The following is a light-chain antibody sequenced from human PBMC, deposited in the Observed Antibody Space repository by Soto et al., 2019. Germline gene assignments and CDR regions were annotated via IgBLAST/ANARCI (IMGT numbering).Light chain of an antibody. CDR3: QQSYSTLWGT. V-gene: IGKV1-39*01. Sequence: DIQMTQSPPSLSASVGDRVTITCRASQNINNYLNWYQQKPGKAPKLLIYAASSLQSGVPSRFSGSGSGTDFTLTISSLQPEDFATYYCQQSYSTLWGTCGQGTK. J-gene: IGKJ1*01. CDR1: QNINNY. CDR2: AAS.